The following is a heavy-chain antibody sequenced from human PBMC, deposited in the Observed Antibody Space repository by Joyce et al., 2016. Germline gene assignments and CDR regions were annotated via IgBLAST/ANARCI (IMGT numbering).Heavy chain of an antibody. CDR3: ANLGNWYFDL. Sequence: EVQLVESGGGLVQPGGSLRLSCVASGFTFSSSDMNGVRQAPGKGLELLSYISTTSSTIYYADSVKSRFTVSRENVKNSLYLQMNSLRDEDTAVYYCANLGNWYFDLWGRGTLVTVSS. J-gene: IGHJ2*01. V-gene: IGHV3-48*02. CDR1: GFTFSSSD. CDR2: ISTTSSTI.